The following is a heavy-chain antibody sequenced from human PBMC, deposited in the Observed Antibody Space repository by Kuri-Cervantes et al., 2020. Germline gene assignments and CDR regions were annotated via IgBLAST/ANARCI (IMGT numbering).Heavy chain of an antibody. CDR1: GFTFSNYW. J-gene: IGHJ4*02. D-gene: IGHD1-26*01. CDR3: ARDTYGYSNMPIDY. Sequence: LSLTCAASGFTFSNYWMSWVRQAPGKGLEWVANVKHDGSEKYYVDSVKGRFTISRDNSENSLYLQMNSLRAEDTAVYYCARDTYGYSNMPIDYWGQGTLVTVSS. V-gene: IGHV3-7*01. CDR2: VKHDGSEK.